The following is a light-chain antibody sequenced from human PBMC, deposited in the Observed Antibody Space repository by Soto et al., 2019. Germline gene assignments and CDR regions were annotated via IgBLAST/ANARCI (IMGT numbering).Light chain of an antibody. CDR3: ASYTSIIAVV. CDR1: SNDIGAYNY. CDR2: DVT. J-gene: IGLJ2*01. V-gene: IGLV2-14*03. Sequence: QSALTQPASVSGSPGQSITISCTGTSNDIGAYNYVSWYQQHPGKVPKLLIYDVTNRPSGVSDRFSGSKSGRTASLTISGLPPDDVADYYCASYTSIIAVVFGGGTKLTVL.